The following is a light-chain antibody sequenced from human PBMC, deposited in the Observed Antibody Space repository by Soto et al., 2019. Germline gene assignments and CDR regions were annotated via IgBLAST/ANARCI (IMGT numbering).Light chain of an antibody. Sequence: DIQMPQSPSSLSASVGDRVTITCRARQSISSYLNWYQQKPGKAPKLLIYAASSLQSGVPSRFSGSGSGTDFTLTISSLQPEDFATYDCQQSYSTLLTFGGGTKVEIK. CDR1: QSISSY. CDR2: AAS. CDR3: QQSYSTLLT. V-gene: IGKV1-39*01. J-gene: IGKJ4*01.